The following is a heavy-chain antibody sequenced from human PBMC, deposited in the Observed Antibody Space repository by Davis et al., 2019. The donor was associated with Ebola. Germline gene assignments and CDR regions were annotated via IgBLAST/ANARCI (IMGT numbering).Heavy chain of an antibody. CDR3: AKDMWFGEFFDY. J-gene: IGHJ4*02. D-gene: IGHD3-10*01. Sequence: PGGSLRLSCAASGFTFSSYSMNWVRQAPGKGLEWVSYISSGSDSIYYADSVKGRFTISRDNSKNTLYLQVNSLRAEDTAVYYCAKDMWFGEFFDYWGQGTLVTVSS. V-gene: IGHV3-48*01. CDR2: ISSGSDSI. CDR1: GFTFSSYS.